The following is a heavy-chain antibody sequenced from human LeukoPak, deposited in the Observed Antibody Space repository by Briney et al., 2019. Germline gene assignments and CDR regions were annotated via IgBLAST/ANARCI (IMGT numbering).Heavy chain of an antibody. CDR3: ARGWFGEWYMDV. CDR2: INPNTGGT. J-gene: IGHJ6*03. V-gene: IGHV1-2*06. D-gene: IGHD3-10*01. Sequence: ASVKVSCTASGYTFTGYYIHWVRQAPGQGLEWMGRINPNTGGTNYAQKFQGRVTMTRDTSISTAYMELSSLRSDDTAVYYCARGWFGEWYMDVWGKGTTVTVSS. CDR1: GYTFTGYY.